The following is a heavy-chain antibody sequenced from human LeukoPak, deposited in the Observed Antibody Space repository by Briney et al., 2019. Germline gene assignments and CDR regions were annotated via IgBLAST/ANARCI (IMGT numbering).Heavy chain of an antibody. CDR1: RGSLFAYY. Sequence: PSETLSHTPVVYRGSLFAYYCSWMRQPPGKGLEWIGYIYYSGSTNYNPSLKSRVTISVDTSKNQFSLKLSSLTAADTDVYYCVKDRFAGIAAAGKGYCIYCWGQGTLVTVSS. J-gene: IGHJ4*02. CDR2: IYYSGST. CDR3: VKDRFAGIAAAGKGYCIYC. D-gene: IGHD6-13*01. V-gene: IGHV4-59*01.